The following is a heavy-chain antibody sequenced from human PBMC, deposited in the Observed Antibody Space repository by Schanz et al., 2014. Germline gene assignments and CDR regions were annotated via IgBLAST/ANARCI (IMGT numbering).Heavy chain of an antibody. CDR1: GYTFTNYY. J-gene: IGHJ5*02. CDR2: ISPSSGGT. CDR3: ARESVSRTRWFDP. D-gene: IGHD3-3*01. V-gene: IGHV1-2*06. Sequence: QVHLMQSGAEAKKPGASVKVSCKAFGYTFTNYYMHWVRQAPGQGLEWMGRISPSSGGTNYAQNFQGRVTMTKDTSINTVYMELSTLTSDDPAVYYCARESVSRTRWFDPWGQGTLVTVSS.